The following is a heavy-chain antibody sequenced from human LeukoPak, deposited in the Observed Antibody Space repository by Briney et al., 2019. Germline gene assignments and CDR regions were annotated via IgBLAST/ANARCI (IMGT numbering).Heavy chain of an antibody. Sequence: GRSLRLSCAASGFTFSNFGMHWVRQAPGEGLEWVAVIWYDGSNENYEDSVKGRFTISRDNSKNTLYLQMNSLRAEDTAVYYCARGNDAFDIWGQGTMVTVSS. CDR3: ARGNDAFDI. V-gene: IGHV3-33*01. CDR2: IWYDGSNE. J-gene: IGHJ3*02. CDR1: GFTFSNFG.